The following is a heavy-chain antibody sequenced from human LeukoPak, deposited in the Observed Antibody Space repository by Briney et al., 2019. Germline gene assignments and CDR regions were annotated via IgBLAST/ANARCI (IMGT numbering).Heavy chain of an antibody. J-gene: IGHJ4*02. V-gene: IGHV3-66*01. D-gene: IGHD6-19*01. CDR3: AKDPVPRIAVAGTLTAAY. CDR1: GFSVSNYY. CDR2: MYTGGGR. Sequence: PGGSLRLSCAASGFSVSNYYMSWVRQPPGKGLEWVSVMYTGGGRYYGDSVKGRFTISRDNSKNTLYLQMNSLRAQDTAVYYCAKDPVPRIAVAGTLTAAYWGQGTLVTVSS.